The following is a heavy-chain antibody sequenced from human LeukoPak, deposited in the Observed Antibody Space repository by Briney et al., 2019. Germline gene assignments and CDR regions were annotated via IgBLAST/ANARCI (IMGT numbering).Heavy chain of an antibody. J-gene: IGHJ4*02. CDR3: ANGDCRGGRCSSGAH. D-gene: IGHD2-15*01. Sequence: GRSLRLSCAASRFSFSSYAMHWVRQAPGKGLEWVAVISYDGTNKYYADSVKGRFTISRDNSKNTVYLHMNSVRGEDTAMYYCANGDCRGGRCSSGAHWGQGTLVTVSS. V-gene: IGHV3-30*04. CDR1: RFSFSSYA. CDR2: ISYDGTNK.